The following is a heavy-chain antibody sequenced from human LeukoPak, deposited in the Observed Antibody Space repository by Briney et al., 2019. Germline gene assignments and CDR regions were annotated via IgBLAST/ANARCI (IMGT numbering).Heavy chain of an antibody. CDR3: ARGRGNDY. Sequence: GGSLRLSCAASGFTFTKYWMTWVRQAPGKGLEWVGNIKQDGSDKNYMDSVKGRFTISRDNAKNSLYLQMNSLRAEDTAVYYCARGRGNDYWGQGTLVTVSS. CDR1: GFTFTKYW. V-gene: IGHV3-7*04. D-gene: IGHD3-16*01. CDR2: IKQDGSDK. J-gene: IGHJ4*02.